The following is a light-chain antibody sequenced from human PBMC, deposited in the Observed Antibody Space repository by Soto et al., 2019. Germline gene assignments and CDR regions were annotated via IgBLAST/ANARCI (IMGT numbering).Light chain of an antibody. J-gene: IGLJ2*01. CDR3: TSYTAFSTDIL. Sequence: QSALTQPASVSGSPGQSITISCTGTSSDVGNYNFVSWYQHHAGTAPKLIIYQVTNRPSGVSDRFSGSKSGDTASLTISGLQDEDEPDYYCTSYTAFSTDILFGGGTKSPS. CDR2: QVT. CDR1: SSDVGNYNF. V-gene: IGLV2-14*01.